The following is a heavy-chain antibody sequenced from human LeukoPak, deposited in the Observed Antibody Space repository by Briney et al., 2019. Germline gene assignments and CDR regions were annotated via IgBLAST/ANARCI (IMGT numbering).Heavy chain of an antibody. CDR1: GFTFSSYW. Sequence: GGSLRLSCAVSGFTFSSYWMSWVRQAPGKGLEWVANIKQDGSEKYYVDSVKGRFTMSRDNAKNSLYLQMNSLRAEDTAVYYCARDLSTSWSNYYYYGMDVWGQGTTVTVSS. CDR2: IKQDGSEK. D-gene: IGHD2-2*01. CDR3: ARDLSTSWSNYYYYGMDV. V-gene: IGHV3-7*01. J-gene: IGHJ6*02.